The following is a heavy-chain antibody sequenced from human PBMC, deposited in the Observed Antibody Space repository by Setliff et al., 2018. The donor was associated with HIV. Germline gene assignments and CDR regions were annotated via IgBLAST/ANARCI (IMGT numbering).Heavy chain of an antibody. CDR3: ARRTFGSGRFDP. CDR2: VHSTLST. CDR1: GDSMTSGSFY. D-gene: IGHD6-19*01. V-gene: IGHV4-61*09. J-gene: IGHJ5*02. Sequence: SETLSLTCTVSGDSMTSGSFYWSWVRQPAGKGLEWIGQVHSTLSTNYNPSLKSRLSISADTSKNQFSLNLRFVTAADTALYYCARRTFGSGRFDPWGQGTPGHRLL.